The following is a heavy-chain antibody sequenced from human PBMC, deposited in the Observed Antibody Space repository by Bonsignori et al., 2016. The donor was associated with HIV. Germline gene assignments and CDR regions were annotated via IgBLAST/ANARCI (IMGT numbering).Heavy chain of an antibody. J-gene: IGHJ3*01. Sequence: QVQLQESGPGLVKPSETLSLTCTVSGDSISSSNYYWSWIRQPPGKGLEWIGNIFYTGSAGYNPSLQSRVAMSLDTSKNLFSLKVTSVTAADTAVYYCAREWDIILDQAFDVWGQGANGHRXF. CDR2: IFYTGSA. CDR3: AREWDIILDQAFDV. D-gene: IGHD1-26*01. V-gene: IGHV4-39*07. CDR1: GDSISSSNYY.